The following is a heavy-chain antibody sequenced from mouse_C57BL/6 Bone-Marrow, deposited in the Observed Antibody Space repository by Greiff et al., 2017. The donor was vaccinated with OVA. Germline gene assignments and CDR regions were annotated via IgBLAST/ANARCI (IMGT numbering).Heavy chain of an antibody. CDR3: ARGHYYGSSLYAMDY. J-gene: IGHJ4*01. CDR2: INPNNGGT. Sequence: VQLQQSGPELVKPGASVKISCKASGYTFTDYYMNWVKQSHGKSLEWIGDINPNNGGTSYNQKFKGKATSTVDKSSSTAYMELRSLTSEDSAVYYCARGHYYGSSLYAMDYWGQGTSVTVSS. CDR1: GYTFTDYY. D-gene: IGHD1-1*01. V-gene: IGHV1-26*01.